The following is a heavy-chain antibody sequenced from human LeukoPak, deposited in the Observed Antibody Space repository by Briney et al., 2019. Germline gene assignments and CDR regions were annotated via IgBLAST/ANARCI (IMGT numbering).Heavy chain of an antibody. Sequence: ASVKVSCKASGYTFTSYDIKWVRQATGQGLEWMGWMNPNSGNTGYAQKFQGRVTMTRNTSISTAYMELSSLRSEDAAVYYCARGYCSSTSCPNYYYYYMDVWGKGTTVTVSS. V-gene: IGHV1-8*01. J-gene: IGHJ6*03. CDR3: ARGYCSSTSCPNYYYYYMDV. D-gene: IGHD2-2*01. CDR1: GYTFTSYD. CDR2: MNPNSGNT.